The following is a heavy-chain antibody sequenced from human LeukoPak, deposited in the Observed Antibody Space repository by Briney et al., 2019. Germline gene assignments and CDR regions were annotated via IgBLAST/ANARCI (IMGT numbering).Heavy chain of an antibody. CDR2: ISTGSSYI. CDR1: GFAFSSYS. J-gene: IGHJ4*02. CDR3: ARRSPSGYEYFDY. V-gene: IGHV3-21*01. D-gene: IGHD5-12*01. Sequence: GGSLRLSCAASGFAFSSYSMNWVRQAPGKGLEWVSSISTGSSYIYYADSVKGQFTISRDNAKNSLYLQMNSLRAEDTAVYYCARRSPSGYEYFDYWGQGTLVTVSS.